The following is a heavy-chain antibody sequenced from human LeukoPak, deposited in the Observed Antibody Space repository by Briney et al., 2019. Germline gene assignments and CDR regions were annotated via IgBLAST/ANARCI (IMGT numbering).Heavy chain of an antibody. J-gene: IGHJ3*02. V-gene: IGHV4-39*01. CDR2: IYYSGST. CDR3: ARQKVWDYYGDAFDI. Sequence: SETLSLTCTVSGGSISSSSYYWGWIRQPPGKGLEWIGSIYYSGSTYYNPSLKSRVTISVDTSKNQFSLKLSSVTAADTAVYYCARQKVWDYYGDAFDIWGQGTMVTVSS. D-gene: IGHD3-10*01. CDR1: GGSISSSSYY.